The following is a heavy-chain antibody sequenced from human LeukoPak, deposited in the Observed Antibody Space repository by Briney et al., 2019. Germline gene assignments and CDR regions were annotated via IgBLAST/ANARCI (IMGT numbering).Heavy chain of an antibody. CDR2: ISAYNGNT. V-gene: IGHV1-18*01. D-gene: IGHD6-13*01. Sequence: ASVKVSCKASGYTFTSYGISWVRQAPGQGLEWMGWISAYNGNTNYAQNLQGRVTMTTDTSTSTAYMELRSLRSDDTAVYYCAGGVIAAAGTAQVYGMDVWGQGTTVTVSS. CDR3: AGGVIAAAGTAQVYGMDV. CDR1: GYTFTSYG. J-gene: IGHJ6*02.